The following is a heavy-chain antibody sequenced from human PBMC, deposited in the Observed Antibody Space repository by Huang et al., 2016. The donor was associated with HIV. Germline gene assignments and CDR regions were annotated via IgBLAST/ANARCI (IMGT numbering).Heavy chain of an antibody. CDR2: ISDDAKTK. D-gene: IGHD6-13*01. CDR1: GFTFSSYG. V-gene: IGHV3-30*18. CDR3: AKGGSAAAVLDF. J-gene: IGHJ4*02. Sequence: QVQLVESGGGVVQPGRSLRISCAASGFTFSSYGMHWVGQAPGKGMEWVAFISDDAKTKYDADAVKCRFSSSRDNSKTTVYLQLNSLRLEDTAVYYCAKGGSAAAVLDFWGQGTLVTVSS.